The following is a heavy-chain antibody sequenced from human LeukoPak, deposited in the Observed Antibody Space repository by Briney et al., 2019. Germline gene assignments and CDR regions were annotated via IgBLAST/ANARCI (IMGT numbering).Heavy chain of an antibody. Sequence: PGGSLRLSCAASGFTFSSYAMHWVRQAPGKGLEWVAVISYDGSNKYYADSVKGRFTISRDNSKNTLYLQMNSLRAEDTAAYYCARDTGTDYFDYWGQGTLVTVSS. CDR2: ISYDGSNK. J-gene: IGHJ4*02. D-gene: IGHD2-8*02. CDR3: ARDTGTDYFDY. V-gene: IGHV3-30-3*01. CDR1: GFTFSSYA.